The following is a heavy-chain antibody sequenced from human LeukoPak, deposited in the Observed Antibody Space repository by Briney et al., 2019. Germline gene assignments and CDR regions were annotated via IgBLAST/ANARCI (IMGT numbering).Heavy chain of an antibody. J-gene: IGHJ6*03. D-gene: IGHD1-1*01. Sequence: GGSLRLSCAASGFTFSSYSMNWVRQAPGKGLEWVSSISSSSSYIYYADSVRGRFTISRDNAKNSLSLQMNSLRAEDTAVYYCARDRLLEDRDYNSYYYMDVRGIGTTVTVSS. CDR1: GFTFSSYS. CDR2: ISSSSSYI. V-gene: IGHV3-21*01. CDR3: ARDRLLEDRDYNSYYYMDV.